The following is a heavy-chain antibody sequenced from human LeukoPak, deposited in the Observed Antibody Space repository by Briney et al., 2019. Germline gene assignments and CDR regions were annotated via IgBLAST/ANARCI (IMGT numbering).Heavy chain of an antibody. J-gene: IGHJ6*03. V-gene: IGHV3-23*01. Sequence: GGSLRLSCAASGFTFSSHGMNWVRQAPGKGLEWVSGISPSGGITYYTDSVKGRFTISRDNSKNTQSLQMNSLRAEDTAVYYCARGPRITLVRGGQWYFYMDVWGKGTTVTVSS. CDR3: ARGPRITLVRGGQWYFYMDV. CDR2: ISPSGGIT. D-gene: IGHD3-10*01. CDR1: GFTFSSHG.